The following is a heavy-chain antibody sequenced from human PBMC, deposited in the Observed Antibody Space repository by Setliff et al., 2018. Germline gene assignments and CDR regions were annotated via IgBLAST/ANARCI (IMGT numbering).Heavy chain of an antibody. CDR2: IYYSGDT. V-gene: IGHV4-61*05. CDR3: ARHALSFDSAWDV. J-gene: IGHJ6*04. Sequence: SETLSLTCTVSGGSISSSSYYWGWIRQPPGKGLEWIGYIYYSGDTNYNPSLKSRVTISVDTSKNQFSLNLNSATAADTAVYYCARHALSFDSAWDVWGKGTTVTVSS. CDR1: GGSISSSSYY. D-gene: IGHD3-9*01.